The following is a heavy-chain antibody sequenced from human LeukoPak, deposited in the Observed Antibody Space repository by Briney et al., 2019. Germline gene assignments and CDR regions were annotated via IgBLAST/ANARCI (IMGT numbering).Heavy chain of an antibody. Sequence: GGSLRLSCAASGFTFSSYWMSWVRQAPGKGLEWEANIKQDGSEKYYVDSVKGRFTISRDNAKNSLYLQMNSLRAEDTAVYYCARGAGRFLLWYWGQGTLVTVSS. V-gene: IGHV3-7*01. J-gene: IGHJ4*02. CDR3: ARGAGRFLLWY. CDR1: GFTFSSYW. D-gene: IGHD3-3*01. CDR2: IKQDGSEK.